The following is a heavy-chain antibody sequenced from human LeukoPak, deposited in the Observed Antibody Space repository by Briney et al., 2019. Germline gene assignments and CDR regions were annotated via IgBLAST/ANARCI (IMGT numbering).Heavy chain of an antibody. Sequence: ASVKVSCKASGGTFSSYAISWVRQAPGQGLEWMGRIIPILGIANYAQKFQGRVTTTADKSTSTAYMELSSLRSEDTAVYYCARDEYSSSSLNSDYGMDVWGQGTTVTVSS. CDR3: ARDEYSSSSLNSDYGMDV. J-gene: IGHJ6*02. D-gene: IGHD6-6*01. CDR1: GGTFSSYA. CDR2: IIPILGIA. V-gene: IGHV1-69*04.